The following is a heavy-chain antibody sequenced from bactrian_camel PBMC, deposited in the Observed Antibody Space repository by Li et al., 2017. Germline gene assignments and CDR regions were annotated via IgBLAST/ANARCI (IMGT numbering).Heavy chain of an antibody. D-gene: IGHD1*01. V-gene: IGHV3S9*01. J-gene: IGHJ4*01. CDR2: IDRDGNT. Sequence: VQLVESGGGSVQAGGSLRLSCVHSGYTQSNGDSRYCLGWFRQGPQKGREGVAAIDRDGNTDYANSVRGRFIISKDNAKKVLYLQMNNLRPEDTAMYTCAAHNPQSCRRDACDTATAVHLCMFNGRGTQVTVS. CDR1: GYTQSNGDSRYC.